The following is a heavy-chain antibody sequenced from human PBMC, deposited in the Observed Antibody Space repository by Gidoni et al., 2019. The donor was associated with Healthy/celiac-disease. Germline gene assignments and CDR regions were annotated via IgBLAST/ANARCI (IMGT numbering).Heavy chain of an antibody. Sequence: QVTLKESGPVLVKPTETLTLTCTVSVFSIRIARLGVSWLRQPPGKALEWLSHMYSNDEKSYSTYLKCRHIISKDTSKSQVVLTITDMDPVDTATYYCARMNYPEVPLSIAVAGYFDYWGQGTLVTVSS. J-gene: IGHJ4*02. CDR2: MYSNDEK. D-gene: IGHD6-19*01. V-gene: IGHV2-26*01. CDR1: VFSIRIARLG. CDR3: ARMNYPEVPLSIAVAGYFDY.